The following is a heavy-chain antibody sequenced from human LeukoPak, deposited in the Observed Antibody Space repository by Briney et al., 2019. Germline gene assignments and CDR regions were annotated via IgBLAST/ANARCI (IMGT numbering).Heavy chain of an antibody. CDR2: ISYDGSNK. D-gene: IGHD3-22*01. CDR3: AKDSRYYYDSSGYFPAN. V-gene: IGHV3-30*18. J-gene: IGHJ4*02. CDR1: GFTFSSYG. Sequence: GGSLRLSCAASGFTFSSYGMHWVRQAPGKGLGWVAVISYDGSNKYYADSVKGRFTISRDNSKNTLYLQMNSLRAEDTAVYYCAKDSRYYYDSSGYFPANWGQGTLVTVSS.